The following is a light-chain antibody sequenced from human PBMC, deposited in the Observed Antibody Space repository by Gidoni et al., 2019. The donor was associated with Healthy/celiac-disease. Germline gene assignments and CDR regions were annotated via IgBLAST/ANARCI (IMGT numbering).Light chain of an antibody. CDR3: QQSYSTPLT. CDR1: QSISSY. V-gene: IGKV1-39*01. CDR2: AAS. J-gene: IGKJ4*01. Sequence: DIQMTQSPSSLSASVGDRVTITCRASQSISSYFNWYQQKPGKAPKLLSYAASSLQSGVPPRFSGSGSGTDFTLTISSLQPEDCATYYCQQSYSTPLTFGGGTKVEIK.